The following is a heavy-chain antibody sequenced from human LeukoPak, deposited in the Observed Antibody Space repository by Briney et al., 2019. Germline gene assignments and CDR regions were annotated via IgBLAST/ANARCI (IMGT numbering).Heavy chain of an antibody. J-gene: IGHJ4*02. CDR1: GFTVSSNY. D-gene: IGHD1-26*01. Sequence: GGSLRLSCAASGFTVSSNYMSWVRQAPGKGLEWVSEIYSDGSTYYAASVKGRFTISRDNSKSTMYLQMNSLRAEDTAVYYCARERDSGSSPPYCFDYWGQGTLVTVSS. CDR2: IYSDGST. CDR3: ARERDSGSSPPYCFDY. V-gene: IGHV3-53*01.